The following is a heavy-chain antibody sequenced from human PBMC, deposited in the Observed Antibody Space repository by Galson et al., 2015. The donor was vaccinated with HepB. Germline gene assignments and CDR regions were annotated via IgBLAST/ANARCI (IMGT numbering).Heavy chain of an antibody. CDR3: TTDRIAARPVPFDY. D-gene: IGHD6-6*01. CDR2: IKSKTDGGTT. J-gene: IGHJ4*02. Sequence: SLRLSCAASGFTFSNAWMSWVRQAPGKGLEWVGRIKSKTDGGTTDYAAPVKGRFTISRDDSKNTLYLQMNSLKTEDTAVYYCTTDRIAARPVPFDYWGQGTLVTVSS. CDR1: GFTFSNAW. V-gene: IGHV3-15*01.